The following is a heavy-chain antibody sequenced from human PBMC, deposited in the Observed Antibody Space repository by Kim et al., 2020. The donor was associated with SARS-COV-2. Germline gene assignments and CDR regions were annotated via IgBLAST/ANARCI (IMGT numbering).Heavy chain of an antibody. J-gene: IGHJ6*02. CDR2: IYSGGSST. V-gene: IGHV3-23*03. Sequence: GGSLRLSCAASGFTFSSYAMSWVRQAPGKGLEWVSVIYSGGSSTYYADSVKGRFTISRDNSKNTLYLQMNSLRAEDTAVYYCAKDRQLLPYYYYYGMDVWGQGTTVTVSS. D-gene: IGHD2-2*01. CDR1: GFTFSSYA. CDR3: AKDRQLLPYYYYYGMDV.